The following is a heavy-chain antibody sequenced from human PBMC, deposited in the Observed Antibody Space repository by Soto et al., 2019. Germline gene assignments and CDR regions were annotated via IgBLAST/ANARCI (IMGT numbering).Heavy chain of an antibody. CDR2: IKQDGSEK. CDR1: GFTFSSYW. CDR3: ARGVGLVPFQH. V-gene: IGHV3-7*03. J-gene: IGHJ1*01. D-gene: IGHD6-6*01. Sequence: GGSLRLSCAASGFTFSSYWMSWVRQAPGKGLEWVANIKQDGSEKYYVDSVKGRFTISRDTAKNSLYLQMNSLRAEDTAVYYCARGVGLVPFQHWGQGTLVTVSS.